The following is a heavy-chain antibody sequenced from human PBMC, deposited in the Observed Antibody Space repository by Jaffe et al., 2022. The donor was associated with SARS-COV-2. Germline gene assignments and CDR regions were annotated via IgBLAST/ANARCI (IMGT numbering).Heavy chain of an antibody. CDR3: VRRGGDY. CDR2: INAANGNT. D-gene: IGHD3-16*01. CDR1: GYIFTDYD. V-gene: IGHV1-3*01. J-gene: IGHJ4*02. Sequence: QVQLLQSGAEVKNPGASLKVSCKSSGYIFTDYDMHWVRQAPGQGLEWVGWINAANGNTQYSQNFRGRVTITRDISATTDYMELGSLRFEDTAVYYCVRRGGDYWGQGTLVTVSS.